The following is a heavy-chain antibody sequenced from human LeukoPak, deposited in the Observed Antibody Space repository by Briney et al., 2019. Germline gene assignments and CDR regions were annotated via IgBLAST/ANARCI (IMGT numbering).Heavy chain of an antibody. CDR1: GFTFSSYG. J-gene: IGHJ4*02. CDR2: IWYDGSNK. V-gene: IGHV3-33*01. CDR3: ARQNTPHGDFDY. Sequence: GGSLRLSCAASGFTFSSYGMHWVRQAPGKGLEWVAVIWYDGSNKYYADSVKGRFTISRENAKKSLFLQMNSLRAEDTAVYYCARQNTPHGDFDYWGQGTLVTVSS. D-gene: IGHD3-16*01.